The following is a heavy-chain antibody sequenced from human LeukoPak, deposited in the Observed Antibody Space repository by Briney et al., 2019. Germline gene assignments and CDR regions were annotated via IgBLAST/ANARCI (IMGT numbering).Heavy chain of an antibody. CDR3: AKGEGFGESPLDY. CDR2: ISSGSRTV. Sequence: GGSLRLSCAASGFTFSNYNMNWVRQAPGKGLEWVSYISSGSRTVDYADSVKGRFTISRDNSKNTLFLQMNSLRTEDTAVYYCAKGEGFGESPLDYWGQGTLVTVSS. V-gene: IGHV3-48*01. J-gene: IGHJ4*02. CDR1: GFTFSNYN. D-gene: IGHD3-10*01.